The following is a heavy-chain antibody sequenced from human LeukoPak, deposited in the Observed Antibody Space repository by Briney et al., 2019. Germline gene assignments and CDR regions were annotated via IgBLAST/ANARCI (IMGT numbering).Heavy chain of an antibody. CDR1: GGSFSGYY. Sequence: SETLSLTCAVYGGSFSGYYWSWIRQPPGKGLEWIGEINHSGSTNYNPSLKSRVTISVDTSKNQFSLKLSSVTAADTAVYYCARRRFGELLFDYWGQGTLVTVSS. D-gene: IGHD3-10*01. CDR3: ARRRFGELLFDY. V-gene: IGHV4-34*01. J-gene: IGHJ4*02. CDR2: INHSGST.